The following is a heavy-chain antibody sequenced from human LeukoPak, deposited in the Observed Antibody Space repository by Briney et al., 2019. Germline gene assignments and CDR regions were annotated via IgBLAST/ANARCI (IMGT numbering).Heavy chain of an antibody. CDR2: ISGSGGST. CDR1: GFTFSSYG. Sequence: AGGSLRLSCAASGFTFSSYGMSWVRQAPGKGLEWVSAISGSGGSTYYADSVKGRFTISRDNSKNTLYLQMNSLRAEDTAIYYCARDNYSYRLDLWGQGTLVTVSS. J-gene: IGHJ5*02. CDR3: ARDNYSYRLDL. V-gene: IGHV3-23*01. D-gene: IGHD2-21*01.